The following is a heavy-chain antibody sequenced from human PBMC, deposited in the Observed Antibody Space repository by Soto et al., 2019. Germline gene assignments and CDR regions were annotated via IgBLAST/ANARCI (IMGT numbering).Heavy chain of an antibody. CDR2: IKQDGSEK. J-gene: IGHJ6*02. D-gene: IGHD2-2*01. CDR1: GFTFSSYW. Sequence: PGGSLRLSCAASGFTFSSYWMSWVRQAPGKGLEWVANIKQDGSEKYYVDSVKGRFTISRDNAKNSLYLQMNSLRAEDMTVYYCARDPNIVLVPAALRSYYYYYGMDVWGQGTTVTVSS. V-gene: IGHV3-7*01. CDR3: ARDPNIVLVPAALRSYYYYYGMDV.